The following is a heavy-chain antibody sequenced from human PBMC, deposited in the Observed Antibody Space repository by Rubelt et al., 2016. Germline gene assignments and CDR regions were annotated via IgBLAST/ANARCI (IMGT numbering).Heavy chain of an antibody. J-gene: IGHJ4*02. CDR3: ARVGDAELQTFDY. Sequence: YISSSSSTIYYADSVKGRFTISRGNAKNSLYLQMNSLRAEDTAVYYCARVGDAELQTFDYWGQGTLVTVSS. V-gene: IGHV3-48*01. CDR2: ISSSSSTI. D-gene: IGHD4-23*01.